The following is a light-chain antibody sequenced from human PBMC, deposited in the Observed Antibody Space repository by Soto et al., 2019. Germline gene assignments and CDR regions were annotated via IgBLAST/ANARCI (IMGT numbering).Light chain of an antibody. Sequence: EIVLTQSPLSLPVTPGEPASISCSSSQSLLHSNGYNLVDWYLQTSGQSPQLLIYLVSNRASGVPDRFSGSGSGTDFTLKITRVEAEDVGLYYCMQALQTPLTFGQGTRLEIK. J-gene: IGKJ5*01. CDR1: QSLLHSNGYNL. CDR2: LVS. V-gene: IGKV2-28*01. CDR3: MQALQTPLT.